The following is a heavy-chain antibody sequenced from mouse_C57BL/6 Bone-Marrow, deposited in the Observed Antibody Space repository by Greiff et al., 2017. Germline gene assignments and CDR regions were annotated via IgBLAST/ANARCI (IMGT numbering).Heavy chain of an antibody. CDR1: GYTFTSYW. CDR3: ARLRARRDY. D-gene: IGHD3-1*01. V-gene: IGHV1-59*01. J-gene: IGHJ2*01. Sequence: QVQLQQPGAELVRPGTSVKLSCKASGYTFTSYWMHWVKQRPGQGLEWIGVIDPSDSYTNYNQKFKGKATLTVDKSSSTAYMQLSSLTSEDSAVYCCARLRARRDYWGQGTTLTVSS. CDR2: IDPSDSYT.